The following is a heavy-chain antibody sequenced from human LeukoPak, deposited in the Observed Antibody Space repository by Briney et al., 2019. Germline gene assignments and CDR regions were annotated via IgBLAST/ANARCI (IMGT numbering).Heavy chain of an antibody. CDR1: GFTFSSYG. CDR2: IRYGGSNK. CDR3: AKDRGLRGNYYYYYMDV. J-gene: IGHJ6*03. D-gene: IGHD3-10*01. V-gene: IGHV3-30*02. Sequence: GGSLRLSCAASGFTFSSYGMHWVRQAPGKGLEWVAFIRYGGSNKYYADSVKGRFTISRDNSKNTLYLQMNSLRAEDTAVYYCAKDRGLRGNYYYYYMDVWGKGTTVTVSS.